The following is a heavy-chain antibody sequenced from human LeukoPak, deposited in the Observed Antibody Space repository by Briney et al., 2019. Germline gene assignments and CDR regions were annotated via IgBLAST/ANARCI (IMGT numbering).Heavy chain of an antibody. D-gene: IGHD3-22*01. V-gene: IGHV4-61*08. Sequence: PSETLSLTCTVSGGSVSSGGYYWSWIRQPPWNGLEWIGYIYSSASTNSNPSLKSRVTILVDTSQNQFSLKLSSVPAADTAVYYCARATHLPYHSSGYYYWGQGTLVTVSS. CDR1: GGSVSSGGYY. CDR2: IYSSAST. CDR3: ARATHLPYHSSGYYY. J-gene: IGHJ4*02.